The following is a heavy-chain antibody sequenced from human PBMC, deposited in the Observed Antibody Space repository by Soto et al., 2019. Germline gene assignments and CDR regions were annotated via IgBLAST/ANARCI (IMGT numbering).Heavy chain of an antibody. CDR2: ISYDGTYI. CDR1: GFTFRSYA. J-gene: IGHJ5*02. D-gene: IGHD4-17*01. V-gene: IGHV3-30-3*01. CDR3: AVGYGGSRRNWFDP. Sequence: QVQLVESGGGVVQPGRSLRLSCVASGFTFRSYAMHWVRQAPGKRLEWVAGISYDGTYIYYADSVKGRFSISRDNSKNTLYLQMNSLRAEDTAVHYCAVGYGGSRRNWFDPWGQGTLVTVSS.